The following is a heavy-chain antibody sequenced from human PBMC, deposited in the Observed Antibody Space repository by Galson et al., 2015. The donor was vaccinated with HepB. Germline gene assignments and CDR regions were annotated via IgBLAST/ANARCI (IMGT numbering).Heavy chain of an antibody. CDR2: ISWNSGSI. D-gene: IGHD6-19*01. Sequence: SLRLSCAASGFTFDDYAMHWVRQAPGKGLEWVSGISWNSGSIGYADSVKGRFTISRDNAKNSLYLQMNSLRAEDTALYYCAKDRSSGWYFIDYWGQGTLVTVSS. CDR3: AKDRSSGWYFIDY. V-gene: IGHV3-9*01. J-gene: IGHJ4*02. CDR1: GFTFDDYA.